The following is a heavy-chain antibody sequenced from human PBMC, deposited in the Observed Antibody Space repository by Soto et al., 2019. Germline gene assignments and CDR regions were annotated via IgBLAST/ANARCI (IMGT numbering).Heavy chain of an antibody. CDR1: GYTFSSYP. J-gene: IGHJ6*03. V-gene: IGHV1-18*01. CDR3: ARGTTVTTTPTYYYMDV. CDR2: ISPYNGDT. D-gene: IGHD4-4*01. Sequence: ASVKVSCKASGYTFSSYPVSWVRQAPGQGLELMGWISPYNGDTNYAQDLQDRVTMTTDTSTTTAYMELRSLTSDDTAVYYCARGTTVTTTPTYYYMDVWGKGTTVTVSS.